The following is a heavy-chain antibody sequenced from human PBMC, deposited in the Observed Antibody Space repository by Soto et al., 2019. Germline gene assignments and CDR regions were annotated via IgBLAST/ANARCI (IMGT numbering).Heavy chain of an antibody. CDR2: ISGSGGST. D-gene: IGHD4-17*01. V-gene: IGHV3-23*01. Sequence: GGSLRLSCAASGFTFSSYAMSWVRQAPGKGLEWVSAISGSGGSTYYADSVKGRFTISRDNSKNTLYLQMNSLRAEDTAVYYCAKDEARDMTTVTTLDYWGQGTLVTVSS. J-gene: IGHJ4*02. CDR3: AKDEARDMTTVTTLDY. CDR1: GFTFSSYA.